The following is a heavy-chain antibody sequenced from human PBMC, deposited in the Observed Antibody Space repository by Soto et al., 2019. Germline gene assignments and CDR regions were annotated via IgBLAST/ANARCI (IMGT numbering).Heavy chain of an antibody. V-gene: IGHV1-8*01. Sequence: ASVKVSWKASGYAFTSYDINWVRQATGQGLERMRWMNPNSGNTGYAQKFQGRVTMTRNTSISTAYMELSSLRSEDTAVYYCATPFDSIYDILSSKGVFDPWGQGTLVTVSS. J-gene: IGHJ5*02. CDR2: MNPNSGNT. CDR3: ATPFDSIYDILSSKGVFDP. D-gene: IGHD3-9*01. CDR1: GYAFTSYD.